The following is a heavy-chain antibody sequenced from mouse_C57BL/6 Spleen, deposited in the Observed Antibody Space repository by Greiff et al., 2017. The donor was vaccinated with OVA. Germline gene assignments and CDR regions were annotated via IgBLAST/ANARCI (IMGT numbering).Heavy chain of an antibody. Sequence: VHVKQSGPELVKPGASVKMSCKASGYTFTDYNMHWVKQSHGKSLEWIGYINPNNGGTSYNQKFKGKATLTVNKSSSTAYMELRSLTSEDSAVYYCARDYGYGGFDYWGQGTTLTVSS. CDR3: ARDYGYGGFDY. CDR1: GYTFTDYN. J-gene: IGHJ2*01. D-gene: IGHD2-2*01. V-gene: IGHV1-22*01. CDR2: INPNNGGT.